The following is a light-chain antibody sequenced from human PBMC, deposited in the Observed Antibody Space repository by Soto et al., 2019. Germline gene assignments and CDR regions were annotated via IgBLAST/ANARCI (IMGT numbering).Light chain of an antibody. Sequence: EIVMTQSPATLSVSPGERATLSCRASQSVNSNLAWYRQKPGQAPRLLISDASTRATGVPARFSGSGSGTEFTLPISSLQSEDFAVYYCQQYNNWPPLTFGGGTKVEIK. V-gene: IGKV3-15*01. CDR2: DAS. J-gene: IGKJ4*01. CDR1: QSVNSN. CDR3: QQYNNWPPLT.